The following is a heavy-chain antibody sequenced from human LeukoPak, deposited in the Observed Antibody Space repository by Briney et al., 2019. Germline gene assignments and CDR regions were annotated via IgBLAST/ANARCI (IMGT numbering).Heavy chain of an antibody. CDR2: IDQRGSEI. CDR3: ARDSRIPPVGFDP. Sequence: GGSLRLSCAASGFTFRNYWMTWVRQSPGQGLEWVANIDQRGSEIHYVDSVRGRFTISRDDAKNSVYLQMTNLRVEDTAIYYCARDSRIPPVGFDPWGQGTLVTVSS. J-gene: IGHJ5*02. CDR1: GFTFRNYW. V-gene: IGHV3-7*01. D-gene: IGHD2-2*02.